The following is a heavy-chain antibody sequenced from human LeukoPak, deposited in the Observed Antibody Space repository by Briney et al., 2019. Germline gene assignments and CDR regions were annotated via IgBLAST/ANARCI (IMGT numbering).Heavy chain of an antibody. Sequence: GGSLRLSCAASGFTFSSYSMNWVRQAPGKGLEWVSSISSSSSYIYYADSVKGRFTISRDNAKNSLYLQMNSLRAEDTALYYRAKDKRPIGYDAFDIWGQGTMVTVSS. CDR3: AKDKRPIGYDAFDI. CDR1: GFTFSSYS. D-gene: IGHD3-10*01. V-gene: IGHV3-21*04. CDR2: ISSSSSYI. J-gene: IGHJ3*02.